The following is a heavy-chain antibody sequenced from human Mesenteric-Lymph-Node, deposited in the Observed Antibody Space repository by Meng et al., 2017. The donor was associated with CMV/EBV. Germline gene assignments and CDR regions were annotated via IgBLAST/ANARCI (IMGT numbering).Heavy chain of an antibody. CDR3: ARGSTVIRAYYYYGMDV. CDR1: GGTFSSYA. J-gene: IGHJ6*02. D-gene: IGHD4-11*01. CDR2: IIPILGIA. Sequence: SVKVSCKASGGTFSSYAISWVRQAPGQGLEWMGGIIPILGIANYAKKFQGRVTITADKSTSTAYMELSSLRSEDTAVYYCARGSTVIRAYYYYGMDVWGQGTTVSVSS. V-gene: IGHV1-69*10.